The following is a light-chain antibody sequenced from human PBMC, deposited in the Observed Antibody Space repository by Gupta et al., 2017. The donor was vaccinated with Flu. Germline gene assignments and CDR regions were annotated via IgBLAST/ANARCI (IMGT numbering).Light chain of an antibody. CDR2: KAS. Sequence: ILMPQSPSTLSTSVGHRVTIICRARQSIDTLLAWYQQRPEKAPKRLFSKASSLESGLPPRCSGSGSGTEFPLIISRLQPDDVATYRCQQYANSWNFGQGTKLEIK. J-gene: IGKJ1*01. V-gene: IGKV1-5*03. CDR3: QQYANSWN. CDR1: QSIDTL.